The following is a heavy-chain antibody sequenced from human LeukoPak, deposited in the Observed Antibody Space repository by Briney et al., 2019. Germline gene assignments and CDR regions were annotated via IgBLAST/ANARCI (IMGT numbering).Heavy chain of an antibody. D-gene: IGHD6-19*01. CDR3: ARDGTQWLAAFDY. CDR2: IYRGGNI. Sequence: SETLSLTCTVSGGSISTDYWSWIRQPPGKGLEWIGNIYRGGNINYTPSLKRRITISVDTSKNQFSLKLSSVTAADTAVYYCARDGTQWLAAFDYWGQGALVTVAS. J-gene: IGHJ4*02. CDR1: GGSISTDY. V-gene: IGHV4-59*01.